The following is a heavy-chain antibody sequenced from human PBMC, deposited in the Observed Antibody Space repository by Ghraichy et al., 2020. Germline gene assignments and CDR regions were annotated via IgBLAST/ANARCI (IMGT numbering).Heavy chain of an antibody. D-gene: IGHD2-21*02. J-gene: IGHJ3*02. V-gene: IGHV1-18*01. CDR1: GYTFTSYG. CDR2: ISAYNGNT. CDR3: ARDLGWVCGGDCYYPDDAFDI. Sequence: ASVKVSCKASGYTFTSYGISWVRQAPEQGLEWMGWISAYNGNTNYAQKLQGRVTMTTDTSTSTAYMELRSLRSDDTAVYFCARDLGWVCGGDCYYPDDAFDIWGQGTMVTVSS.